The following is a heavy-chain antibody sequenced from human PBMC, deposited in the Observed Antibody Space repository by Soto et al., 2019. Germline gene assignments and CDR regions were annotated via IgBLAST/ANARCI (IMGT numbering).Heavy chain of an antibody. CDR2: INHSGST. CDR1: GGSFSGFF. J-gene: IGHJ4*02. CDR3: VRGEWLPRGEY. D-gene: IGHD6-19*01. Sequence: QVQLQQWGAGLLKPSETLSLTCAVYGGSFSGFFWTWIRQPPGKGLEWIGEINHSGSTNYNPSLKSRVTISADTSENQFSLRLTSVTAEDTAIYDCVRGEWLPRGEYWGQGTLVTVSS. V-gene: IGHV4-34*01.